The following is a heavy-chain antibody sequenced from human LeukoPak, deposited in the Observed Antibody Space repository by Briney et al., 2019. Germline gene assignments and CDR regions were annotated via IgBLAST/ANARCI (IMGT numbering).Heavy chain of an antibody. CDR1: GFTFSSYA. J-gene: IGHJ4*02. V-gene: IGHV3-30-3*01. CDR3: AREGRYAGYYDILTGYYNLYYFDY. CDR2: ISYDVSNK. D-gene: IGHD3-9*01. Sequence: PGRSLRLSCAASGFTFSSYAMHWVRQAPGKGLEWGAVISYDVSNKYYADSVEGRFTISRDNSKNTLYLQMNSLRAEDTAVYYCAREGRYAGYYDILTGYYNLYYFDYWGQGTLVTVSS.